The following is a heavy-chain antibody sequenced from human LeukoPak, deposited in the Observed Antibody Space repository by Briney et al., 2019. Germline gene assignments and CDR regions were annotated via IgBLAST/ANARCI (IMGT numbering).Heavy chain of an antibody. V-gene: IGHV4-39*01. Sequence: SETLSLTCTVSGDSISSSSYYWGWIRQPPGKGLEWIGNIYYSGSTYYNPSLKSRVTISVDTSKNQFSLKLSSVTAADTAVYYCASPALDQRGVPQPNFDYWGQGTLVTVSS. J-gene: IGHJ4*02. CDR3: ASPALDQRGVPQPNFDY. D-gene: IGHD2-8*01. CDR2: IYYSGST. CDR1: GDSISSSSYY.